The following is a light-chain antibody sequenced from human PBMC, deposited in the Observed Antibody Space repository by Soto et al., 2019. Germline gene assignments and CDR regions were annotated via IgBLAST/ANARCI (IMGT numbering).Light chain of an antibody. CDR3: QQYGSSPAT. Sequence: EIVLTQSPDTLSLSPGEGAALSCRASQSVSSNYLAWYQQTPGQAPRLLIYAASNRAAGIPDRFTGSGSGTDFTLTISRLEPEDFGVYYCQQYGSSPATFGQGTKLEVK. J-gene: IGKJ2*01. CDR2: AAS. CDR1: QSVSSNY. V-gene: IGKV3-20*01.